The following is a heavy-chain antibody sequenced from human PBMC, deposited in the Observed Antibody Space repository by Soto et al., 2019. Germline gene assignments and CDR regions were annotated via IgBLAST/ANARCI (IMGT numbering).Heavy chain of an antibody. V-gene: IGHV1-58*02. J-gene: IGHJ3*02. Sequence: SMKVSCKASGFTFTSSAMQWVRQARGQRIEWIGWIVVGSGNTNYAQKFQERVTITRDMSTSTAYMELSSLRSEDTAVYYCAAIGFITMIVVVRSWAFDIWGQGTMVTVSS. CDR2: IVVGSGNT. D-gene: IGHD3-22*01. CDR3: AAIGFITMIVVVRSWAFDI. CDR1: GFTFTSSA.